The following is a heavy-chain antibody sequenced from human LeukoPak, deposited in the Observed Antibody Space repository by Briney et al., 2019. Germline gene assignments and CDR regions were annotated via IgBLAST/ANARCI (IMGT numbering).Heavy chain of an antibody. CDR1: GYTFTSYD. CDR3: ARVDGVTNFDY. J-gene: IGHJ4*02. V-gene: IGHV1-8*03. D-gene: IGHD4-23*01. CDR2: MNPNSGTT. Sequence: ASVKVSCKASGYTFTSYDINWVRQATGQGLEWMGWMNPNSGTTAYAQKFQGRVTITRNTSISAAYMELSSLRSEDTAVYYCARVDGVTNFDYWGQGTLVTVSS.